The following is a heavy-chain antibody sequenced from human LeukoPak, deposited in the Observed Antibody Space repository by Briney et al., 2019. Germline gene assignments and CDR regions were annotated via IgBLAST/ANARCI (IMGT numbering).Heavy chain of an antibody. Sequence: GGSLRLSCAASGFTVSSNYMSWVRQAPGKGLEWVSVIYSGGSTYYADSVKGRFTISRDNAKNSLYLQMNSLRTEDTALYYCAKDLNYDSSGYLRGGFDYWGQGTLVTVSS. J-gene: IGHJ4*02. CDR1: GFTVSSNY. CDR2: IYSGGST. CDR3: AKDLNYDSSGYLRGGFDY. D-gene: IGHD3-22*01. V-gene: IGHV3-53*05.